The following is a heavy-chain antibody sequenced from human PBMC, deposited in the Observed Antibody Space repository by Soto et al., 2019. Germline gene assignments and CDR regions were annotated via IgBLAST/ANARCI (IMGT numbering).Heavy chain of an antibody. Sequence: SETLSLTCTVSGGSISSYYWSWIRQPPGKGLEWIGYIYYSGSTNYNPSLKSRVTISVDTSKNQFSLKLSSVTAADTAVYYCARGSMYFYDSSGYYYEYFQHWGQGTLVTAPQ. CDR2: IYYSGST. CDR1: GGSISSYY. J-gene: IGHJ1*01. V-gene: IGHV4-59*01. D-gene: IGHD3-22*01. CDR3: ARGSMYFYDSSGYYYEYFQH.